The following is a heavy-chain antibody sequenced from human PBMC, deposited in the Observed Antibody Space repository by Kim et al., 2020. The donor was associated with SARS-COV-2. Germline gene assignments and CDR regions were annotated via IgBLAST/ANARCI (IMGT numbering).Heavy chain of an antibody. CDR2: ISAYNGNT. CDR1: GYTFTSYG. Sequence: ASVKVSCKASGYTFTSYGISWVRQAPGQGLEWMGWISAYNGNTNYAQKLQGRVTMTTDTSTSTAYMELRSLRSDDTTVYYCARVGVWDYDFWSGYYTSFYEWNYFDYWGQGTLVTVSS. CDR3: ARVGVWDYDFWSGYYTSFYEWNYFDY. D-gene: IGHD3-3*01. J-gene: IGHJ4*02. V-gene: IGHV1-18*01.